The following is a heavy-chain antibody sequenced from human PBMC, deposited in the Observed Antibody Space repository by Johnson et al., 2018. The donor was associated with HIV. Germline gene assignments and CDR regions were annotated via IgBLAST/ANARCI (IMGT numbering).Heavy chain of an antibody. D-gene: IGHD4-23*01. Sequence: VQLVESGGGLVQPGGSLRLSCAASGFTVSRNYMSWVRQAPGKGLEWVSVIYSGGSTYYADSVKGRFTISRDNSKNTLYLQMNSLRAEDTAVYYCAKVGATVVTPRGEAFDIWGQGTMVTVSS. CDR3: AKVGATVVTPRGEAFDI. V-gene: IGHV3-66*02. J-gene: IGHJ3*02. CDR1: GFTVSRNY. CDR2: IYSGGST.